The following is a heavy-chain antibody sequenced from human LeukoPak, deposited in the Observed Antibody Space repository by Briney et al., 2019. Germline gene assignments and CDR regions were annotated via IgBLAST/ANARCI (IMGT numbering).Heavy chain of an antibody. CDR1: GFTFDDYA. CDR2: ISWNSGSI. D-gene: IGHD1-26*01. J-gene: IGHJ4*02. V-gene: IGHV3-9*03. Sequence: GGSLRLSCAASGFTFDDYAMHWVRQAPGKGLEWVSGISWNSGSIGYADSVKGRFTISRDNAKNSPYLQMNSLRAEDMALYYCAKDVGGELPGYYFDYWGQGTLVTVSS. CDR3: AKDVGGELPGYYFDY.